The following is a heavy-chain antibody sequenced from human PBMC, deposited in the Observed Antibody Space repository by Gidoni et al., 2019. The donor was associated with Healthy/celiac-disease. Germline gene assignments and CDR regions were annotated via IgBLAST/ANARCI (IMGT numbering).Heavy chain of an antibody. CDR1: GYTFTSYA. Sequence: QVQLVQSGAEVKKPGASVTVSCKASGYTFTSYAMHWVRQAPGQRLEWMGWINAGNGNTKYSQKFQGRVTITRDTSASTAYMELSSLRSEDTAVYYCARGAPRPNWFDPWGQGTLVTVSS. V-gene: IGHV1-3*01. J-gene: IGHJ5*02. CDR2: INAGNGNT. CDR3: ARGAPRPNWFDP.